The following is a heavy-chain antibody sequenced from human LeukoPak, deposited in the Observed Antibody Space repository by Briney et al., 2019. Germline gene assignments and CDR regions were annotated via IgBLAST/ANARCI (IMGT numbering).Heavy chain of an antibody. CDR1: GFTLSSYG. J-gene: IGHJ3*02. CDR3: ARTDYDSSGYYSAFDI. V-gene: IGHV3-48*02. D-gene: IGHD3-22*01. CDR2: ISSSGSIV. Sequence: PGGSLRLSCAASGFTLSSYGMNWVRQAPGKGLEWVSYISSSGSIVYYADSVKGRFTISRDNAKNSLYLQMNSLRDEDTALYYCARTDYDSSGYYSAFDIWGQGTTVTVSS.